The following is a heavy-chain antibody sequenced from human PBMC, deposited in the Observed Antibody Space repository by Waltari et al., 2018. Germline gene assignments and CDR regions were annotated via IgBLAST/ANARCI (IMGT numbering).Heavy chain of an antibody. J-gene: IGHJ6*02. Sequence: EMQLLESGGALVQPGGSLRLSCAASGFPFSTYTMNWVRQAPGQGLEWVAVSTASGLMDYGESVKGRFIISRDNSKNTLYLEMDRLRVEDTARYYCAKDEGAHLAPTFGMDAWGQGTTVIVSS. CDR1: GFPFSTYT. CDR2: STASGLM. V-gene: IGHV3-23*01. CDR3: AKDEGAHLAPTFGMDA. D-gene: IGHD3-3*01.